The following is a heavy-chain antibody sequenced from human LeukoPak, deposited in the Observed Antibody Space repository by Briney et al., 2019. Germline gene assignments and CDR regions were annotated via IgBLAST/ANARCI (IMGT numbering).Heavy chain of an antibody. CDR2: IYYSGST. D-gene: IGHD2-21*02. J-gene: IGHJ3*02. CDR1: GGSISSSSYY. CDR3: AGSSAAVVTAIRAFDI. Sequence: PSETLSLTCTVSGGSISSSSYYWGWIRQPPGKGLEWIGSIYYSGSTYYNPSLKSRVTISVDTSKNQFSLKLSSVTAADTAVYYCAGSSAAVVTAIRAFDIWGQGTMVTVSS. V-gene: IGHV4-39*01.